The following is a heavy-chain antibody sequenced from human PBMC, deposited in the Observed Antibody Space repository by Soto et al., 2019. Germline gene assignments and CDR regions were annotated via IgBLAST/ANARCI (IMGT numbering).Heavy chain of an antibody. CDR2: IIPIFGTA. D-gene: IGHD6-6*01. J-gene: IGHJ6*02. Sequence: SVKVSCKASGGTFSSYAISWVRQAPGQGLEWMGGIIPIFGTANYAQKFQGRVTITADESTSTAYMELSSLRSEDTAVYYCARVRPDYSSSSPRYYYYGMDVWGQGTTVTGSS. CDR1: GGTFSSYA. V-gene: IGHV1-69*13. CDR3: ARVRPDYSSSSPRYYYYGMDV.